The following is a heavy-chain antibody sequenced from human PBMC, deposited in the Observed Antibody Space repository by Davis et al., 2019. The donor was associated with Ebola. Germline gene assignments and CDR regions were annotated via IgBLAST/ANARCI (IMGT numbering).Heavy chain of an antibody. CDR1: GYSFTSYW. J-gene: IGHJ4*02. CDR2: IYPGDSDT. CDR3: ASSVRYSGSYYGY. Sequence: KVSCKGSGYSFTSYWIGWVRQMPGKGLEWMGIIYPGDSDTRYSPSFQGQVTISADKSISTAYLQWSSLKASDTAMYYCASSVRYSGSYYGYWGQGTLVTVSS. V-gene: IGHV5-51*01. D-gene: IGHD1-26*01.